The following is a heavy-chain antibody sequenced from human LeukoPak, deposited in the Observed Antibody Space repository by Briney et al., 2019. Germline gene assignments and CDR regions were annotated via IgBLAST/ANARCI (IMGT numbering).Heavy chain of an antibody. Sequence: SETLSLTCTVSGYSISSGYYWGWIRQPPGKGLEWIGSIYHSGSTYYNPSLKSRVTISVDTSKNQFSLKLSSVTAADTAVYYCARDTITFGGVIVIGAFDIWGQGTMVTVSS. CDR1: GYSISSGYY. D-gene: IGHD3-16*02. J-gene: IGHJ3*02. V-gene: IGHV4-38-2*02. CDR2: IYHSGST. CDR3: ARDTITFGGVIVIGAFDI.